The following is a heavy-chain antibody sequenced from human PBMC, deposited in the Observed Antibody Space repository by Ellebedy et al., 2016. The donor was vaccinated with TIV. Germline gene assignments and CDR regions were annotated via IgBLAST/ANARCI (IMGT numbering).Heavy chain of an antibody. V-gene: IGHV4-39*07. J-gene: IGHJ4*02. D-gene: IGHD3-9*01. Sequence: SETLSFTCNVSGGSVSSYSYYSGWIRQPAGKGLEWIGEIYYSGSTFYNPSLKSRVTISVDTSKNQFSLQLTSVTAADTAVYYCRQFYYDILTGDSRPDYWGQGTLVTVSS. CDR3: RQFYYDILTGDSRPDY. CDR1: GGSVSSYSYY. CDR2: IYYSGST.